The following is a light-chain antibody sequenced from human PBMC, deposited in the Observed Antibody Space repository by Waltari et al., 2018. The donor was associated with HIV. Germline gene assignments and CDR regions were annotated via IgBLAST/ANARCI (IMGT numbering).Light chain of an antibody. CDR3: GTWDSGLSAYWV. V-gene: IGLV1-51*01. Sequence: QSVLTQPPSVSAAPGQRVTISCSNIGNNYISRYQQLPGTAPKLLIYDNNKRPSGIPDRFSGSKSGTSATLGITGLQTGDEADYYCGTWDSGLSAYWVFGGGTKLTVL. J-gene: IGLJ3*02. CDR1: NIGNNY. CDR2: DNN.